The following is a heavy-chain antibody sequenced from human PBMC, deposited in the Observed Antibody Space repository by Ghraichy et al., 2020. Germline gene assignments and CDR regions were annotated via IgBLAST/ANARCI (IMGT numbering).Heavy chain of an antibody. CDR2: IYYSGST. CDR3: ARLEMGDCSGGSCYSYWFGP. D-gene: IGHD2-15*01. Sequence: SETLSLTCTFSGGSISSSSSYWGWIRQPPGKGLEWIGSIYYSGSTYYNPSLKSRVTISVDTSKNQFSLKLSSVTAADTAVYYCARLEMGDCSGGSCYSYWFGPWSQGTLVTVSS. V-gene: IGHV4-39*01. CDR1: GGSISSSSSY. J-gene: IGHJ5*02.